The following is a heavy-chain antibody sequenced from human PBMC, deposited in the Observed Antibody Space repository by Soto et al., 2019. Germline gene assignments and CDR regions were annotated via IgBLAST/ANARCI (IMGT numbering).Heavy chain of an antibody. CDR3: ARHAAPWYSSGWVDY. CDR1: GGSISSSSYY. Sequence: QLQLRESGPGLVKPSETLSLTCTVSGGSISSSSYYWGWIRQPPGKGLEWIGSIYYSGSTYYNPSLKSRVTISVDTSKNQFSLKLSSVTAADTAVYYCARHAAPWYSSGWVDYWGQGTLVTVSS. J-gene: IGHJ4*02. V-gene: IGHV4-39*01. D-gene: IGHD6-19*01. CDR2: IYYSGST.